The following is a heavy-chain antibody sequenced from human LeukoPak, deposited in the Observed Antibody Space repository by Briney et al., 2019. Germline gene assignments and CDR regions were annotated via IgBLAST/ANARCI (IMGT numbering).Heavy chain of an antibody. J-gene: IGHJ4*02. CDR3: ARDASSGLLDY. V-gene: IGHV1-18*04. CDR2: ISAYNGNT. CDR1: GYTFTSYG. Sequence: RASMKVSCKASGYTFTSYGISWVRQAPGQGLEWMGWISAYNGNTNYAQKLQGRVTMTTDTSTSTAYMELRSLRSDDTAVYYCARDASSGLLDYWGQGTLVTVSS. D-gene: IGHD6-25*01.